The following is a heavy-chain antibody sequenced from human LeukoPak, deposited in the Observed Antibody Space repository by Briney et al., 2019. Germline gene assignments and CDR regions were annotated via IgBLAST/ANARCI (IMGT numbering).Heavy chain of an antibody. J-gene: IGHJ6*03. CDR3: ARDPYSGNYGPYYYYYMDV. D-gene: IGHD1-26*01. V-gene: IGHV3-21*06. CDR1: GFTFNSHS. Sequence: GGSLRLSCAVSGFTFNSHSMNWVRQAPGKRLEWVSSISSSSSYIYYADSVKGRFTISRDNAKNSLYLQMDSLRVEDTAVYCCARDPYSGNYGPYYYYYMDVWGKGTTVTISS. CDR2: ISSSSSYI.